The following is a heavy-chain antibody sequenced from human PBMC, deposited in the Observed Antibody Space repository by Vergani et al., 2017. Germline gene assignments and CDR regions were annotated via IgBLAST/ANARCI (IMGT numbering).Heavy chain of an antibody. D-gene: IGHD3-10*01. J-gene: IGHJ4*02. CDR2: IKQDGSEK. CDR1: GFTFSSYW. CDR3: ARPPYYYGSGEFDY. V-gene: IGHV3-7*03. Sequence: EVQLLESGGGLVQPGGSLRLSCAASGFTFSSYWMSWVRQAPGKGLEWVANIKQDGSEKYYVDSVKGRFTISRDNAKNSLYLQMNSLRAEDTAVYYCARPPYYYGSGEFDYWGQGTLVTVSS.